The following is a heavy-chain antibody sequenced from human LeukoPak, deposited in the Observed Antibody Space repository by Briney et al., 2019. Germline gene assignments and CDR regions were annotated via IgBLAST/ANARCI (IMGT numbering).Heavy chain of an antibody. CDR2: TSFEGSVK. CDR3: AKAGPNLRGSGTDDQYGMDV. Sequence: PGGPLRLSCVASGFTFSVYGMHWVRQAPGKGLEWVTLTSFEGSVKYYADSVKGRFTISRDNSKNTLYLQMNSLRAEDTAIYYCAKAGPNLRGSGTDDQYGMDVWGQGTTVTVSS. V-gene: IGHV3-30*18. D-gene: IGHD3-10*01. CDR1: GFTFSVYG. J-gene: IGHJ6*02.